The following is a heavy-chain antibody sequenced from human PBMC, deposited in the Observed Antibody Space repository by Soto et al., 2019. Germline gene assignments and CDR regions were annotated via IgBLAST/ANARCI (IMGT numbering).Heavy chain of an antibody. CDR3: ASGMSTT. D-gene: IGHD2-2*01. Sequence: GASVKVSCKASGYTFTSHDINWMRQATGQGLEWMGWMNPNSGHTNYAQKFQGRVTMTRNTSISTAYMELTSLRSEDTAVYYCASGMSTTWGQGTLVTVSS. CDR1: GYTFTSHD. V-gene: IGHV1-8*01. J-gene: IGHJ5*02. CDR2: MNPNSGHT.